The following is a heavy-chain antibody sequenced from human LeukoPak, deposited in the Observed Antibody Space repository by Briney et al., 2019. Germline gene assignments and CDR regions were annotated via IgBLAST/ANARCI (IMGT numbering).Heavy chain of an antibody. D-gene: IGHD3-22*01. CDR2: ISGSGGST. J-gene: IGHJ4*02. CDR1: GFTFSSYA. CDR3: AKDSMIVVAYFDY. V-gene: IGHV3-23*01. Sequence: GGSLRLSCAASGFTFSSYAMSWVRQAPGKGLEWVSAISGSGGSTYYADSVKGRFTISRDNSENTLYLQMNSLRAEDTAVYYCAKDSMIVVAYFDYWGQGTLVTVSS.